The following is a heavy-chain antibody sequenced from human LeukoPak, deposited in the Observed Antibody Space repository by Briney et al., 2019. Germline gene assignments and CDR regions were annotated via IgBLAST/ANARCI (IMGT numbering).Heavy chain of an antibody. CDR1: GGTFSSYA. V-gene: IGHV1-69*01. CDR2: IIPIFGTA. CDR3: ARGSGYCSGGSCRNRFDP. J-gene: IGHJ5*02. Sequence: SVKVSCKASGGTFSSYAISWVRQAPGQGLEWMGGIIPIFGTANYAQKFQGRVTITADESTSTAYMELSSLRSEDTAVYYCARGSGYCSGGSCRNRFDPWGQGTLVTVSS. D-gene: IGHD2-15*01.